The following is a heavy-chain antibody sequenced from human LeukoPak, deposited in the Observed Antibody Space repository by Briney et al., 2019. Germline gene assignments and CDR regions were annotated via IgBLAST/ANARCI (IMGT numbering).Heavy chain of an antibody. D-gene: IGHD6-13*01. CDR2: IRYDGSNK. Sequence: GGSLRLSCAASGFTFSSYGMHWVRQAPGKGLEWVAFIRYDGSNKYYADSVKGRFTISRDNSKNTLYLQMNSLRAEDTAVYYCARVIIAATGIDYWGQGTLVTVSS. J-gene: IGHJ4*02. V-gene: IGHV3-30*02. CDR3: ARVIIAATGIDY. CDR1: GFTFSSYG.